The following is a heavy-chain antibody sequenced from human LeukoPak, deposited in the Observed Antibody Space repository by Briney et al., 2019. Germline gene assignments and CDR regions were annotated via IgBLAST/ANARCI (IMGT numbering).Heavy chain of an antibody. J-gene: IGHJ4*02. D-gene: IGHD3-10*01. Sequence: SETLSLTCAVYGGSFSGYYWSWIRQPPGKGLEWIGEINHSGSTNYNPSLKSRVTISADTSKNQFSLKLSSVTAADTAVYYCARGKAPTYYYGSGSSRPFDYWGQGTLVTVSS. V-gene: IGHV4-34*01. CDR1: GGSFSGYY. CDR3: ARGKAPTYYYGSGSSRPFDY. CDR2: INHSGST.